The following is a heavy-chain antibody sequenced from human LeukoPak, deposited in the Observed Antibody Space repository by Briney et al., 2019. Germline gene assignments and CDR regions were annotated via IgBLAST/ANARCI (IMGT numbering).Heavy chain of an antibody. J-gene: IGHJ4*02. CDR3: ARGLEITMVRGVIGY. Sequence: PGGSLRLSCAASGFTFSSYSMNWVRQAPGKWLEWVSSISSSSSYIYYADSVKGRFTTSRDNAKNSLYLQMNSLRAEDTAVYYCARGLEITMVRGVIGYWGQGTLVTVSS. V-gene: IGHV3-21*01. CDR1: GFTFSSYS. CDR2: ISSSSSYI. D-gene: IGHD3-10*01.